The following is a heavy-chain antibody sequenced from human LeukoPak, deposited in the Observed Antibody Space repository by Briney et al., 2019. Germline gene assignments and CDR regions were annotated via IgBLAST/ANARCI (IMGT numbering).Heavy chain of an antibody. CDR3: SWSGEAD. CDR2: IKQDGSEK. Sequence: GGSLRLSCAASGFTFSSYAMSWVRQAPGKGLEWVADIKQDGSEKYYVDSVKGRFTISTDNAKNSVYLQMNSLRAEDTAVYYCSWSGEADWGQGTLVTVSS. J-gene: IGHJ4*02. CDR1: GFTFSSYA. D-gene: IGHD3-3*01. V-gene: IGHV3-7*01.